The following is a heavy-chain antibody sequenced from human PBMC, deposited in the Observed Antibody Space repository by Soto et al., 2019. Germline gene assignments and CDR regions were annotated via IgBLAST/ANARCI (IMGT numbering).Heavy chain of an antibody. J-gene: IGHJ3*01. CDR3: AREGVYCSIPSCHNSLDF. V-gene: IGHV1-2*04. D-gene: IGHD2-2*01. CDR1: GSTFTGYY. Sequence: ASVKVSCKASGSTFTGYYMHWVRQAPGQGIEWMGWINPNSGGTNYAQKFQGWVTMTRDTSISTAYMELSRLRSDDTAVYYCAREGVYCSIPSCHNSLDFSGQGTLVTVSS. CDR2: INPNSGGT.